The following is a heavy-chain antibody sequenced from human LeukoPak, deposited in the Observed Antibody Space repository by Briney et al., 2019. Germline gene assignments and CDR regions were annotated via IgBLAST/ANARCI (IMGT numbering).Heavy chain of an antibody. CDR1: GFTFDDYG. CDR2: INWNGGST. Sequence: GGSLRLSCAASGFTFDDYGMSWVRQAPGKGLEWVSGINWNGGSTGYADSVKGRFTISRDNAKNSLYLQMNSLRAEDTALYYCARDGYSSSWYNWFDPWGQGTLVTVSS. J-gene: IGHJ5*02. D-gene: IGHD6-13*01. V-gene: IGHV3-20*04. CDR3: ARDGYSSSWYNWFDP.